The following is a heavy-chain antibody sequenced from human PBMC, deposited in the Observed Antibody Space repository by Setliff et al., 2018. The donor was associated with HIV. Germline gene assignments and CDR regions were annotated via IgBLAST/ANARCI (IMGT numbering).Heavy chain of an antibody. CDR3: ARDRRGYYYGSGSCYMDV. V-gene: IGHV4-59*12. CDR2: VFYTGFA. CDR1: GDSIRGYY. Sequence: SETLSLTCTVSGDSIRGYYWSWIRQPPGKGLEWMGYVFYTGFAAYNPSLKSRLTISVDTSKSQFSLTLTSVTAADTAVYYCARDRRGYYYGSGSCYMDVWGTGTTVTVSS. D-gene: IGHD3-10*01. J-gene: IGHJ6*03.